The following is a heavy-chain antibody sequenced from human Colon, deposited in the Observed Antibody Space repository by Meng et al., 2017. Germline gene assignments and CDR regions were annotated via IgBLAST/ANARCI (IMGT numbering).Heavy chain of an antibody. J-gene: IGHJ4*02. Sequence: QVQLQRSGPGLGKPSQTLSLTCAISGYSVSSNSAAWNWIRQSPSRGLEWLGRTYYRSKYYNDYALSVKSRITINPDTSKNQFSLQLNSVTPEDTAIYYCARDWGDVRGGVDFWGQGTLVTVSS. CDR3: ARDWGDVRGGVDF. CDR1: GYSVSSNSAA. D-gene: IGHD3-10*02. V-gene: IGHV6-1*01. CDR2: TYYRSKYYN.